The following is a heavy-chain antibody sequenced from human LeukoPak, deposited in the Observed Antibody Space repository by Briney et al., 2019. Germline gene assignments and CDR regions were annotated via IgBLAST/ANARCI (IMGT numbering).Heavy chain of an antibody. D-gene: IGHD3-22*01. Sequence: ASVKVSCKASGYTFTSYAMHWVRQAPGQRLEWMGWINAGNGNTKYSQKFQGRVTITRDTSASTAYMELSSLRSEDTAVYYCASTYYYDSSGYYYAPIGYWGQGTLVTVSS. CDR3: ASTYYYDSSGYYYAPIGY. CDR2: INAGNGNT. V-gene: IGHV1-3*01. J-gene: IGHJ4*02. CDR1: GYTFTSYA.